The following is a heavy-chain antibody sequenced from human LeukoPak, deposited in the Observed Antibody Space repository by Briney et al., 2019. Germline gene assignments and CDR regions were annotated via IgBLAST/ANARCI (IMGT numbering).Heavy chain of an antibody. Sequence: PGGSLRLSCAASGFTFSSYAMSWVRQAPGKGLEWVSGIGGSGSSTYYADPVKGRFTISRDNSKNTLYLQMNSLRAEDTAVYYCAKRGYESSDLFDYWGQGTLVTVSS. V-gene: IGHV3-23*01. J-gene: IGHJ4*02. CDR1: GFTFSSYA. CDR3: AKRGYESSDLFDY. CDR2: IGGSGSST. D-gene: IGHD5-12*01.